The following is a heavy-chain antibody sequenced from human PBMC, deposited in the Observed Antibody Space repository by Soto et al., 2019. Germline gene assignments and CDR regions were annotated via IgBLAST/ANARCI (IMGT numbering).Heavy chain of an antibody. J-gene: IGHJ4*02. V-gene: IGHV4-39*01. CDR1: GGSITSSSHY. D-gene: IGHD6-6*01. CDR3: ARSSITPRLFMYAFDY. Sequence: QLQLQESGPGLVKPSETLSLTCTVSGGSITSSSHYWGWIRQPPGKGLECIGNIYYDGNTYYNPSLKSRVTNSLDTSKNQFSLMLISVTAADTAVYYCARSSITPRLFMYAFDYWGQGTLVTVSS. CDR2: IYYDGNT.